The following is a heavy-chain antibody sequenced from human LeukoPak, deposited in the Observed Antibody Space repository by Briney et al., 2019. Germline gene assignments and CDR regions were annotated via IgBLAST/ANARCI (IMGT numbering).Heavy chain of an antibody. D-gene: IGHD7-27*01. V-gene: IGHV1-2*04. Sequence: ASVKVSCKASGYTFTGYYMHWVRQAPGQGLEWMGWINPNSGGTNYAQKFQGWVTMTRDTSISTAYMELSRLRSDDTAVYYCARSRLSRNWGFYYYGMDVWGQGTTVTVSS. CDR3: ARSRLSRNWGFYYYGMDV. CDR1: GYTFTGYY. J-gene: IGHJ6*02. CDR2: INPNSGGT.